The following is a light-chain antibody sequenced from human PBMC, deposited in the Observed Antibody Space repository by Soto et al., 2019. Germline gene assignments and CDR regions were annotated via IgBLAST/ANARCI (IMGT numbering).Light chain of an antibody. CDR2: DAS. V-gene: IGKV3D-20*01. J-gene: IGKJ4*01. CDR3: QHYGDSSST. CDR1: QTTAYNF. Sequence: IVLTQSPGTLSVSPGEVATLSCGASQTTAYNFLAWYQQKPGLAPRLLVYDASKRATGIPDRFSGSGSGTDFTLNITTLEPEDFAVYYCQHYGDSSSTFGGGTRVEI.